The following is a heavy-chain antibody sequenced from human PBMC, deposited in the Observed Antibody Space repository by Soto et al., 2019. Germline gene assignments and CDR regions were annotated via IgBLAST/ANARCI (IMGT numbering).Heavy chain of an antibody. Sequence: QVQLVQSGAEVRKPGSSVTVSCKASGGTFSNYAISWVRQAPGQGLEWMGGIIPIVGTGSYAQKFQGRVTITADEPTTTAHMELSSLRFEDTAVDYCARVVILVPTASTHYYYHMDVWGPGTTVTVSS. CDR1: GGTFSNYA. CDR3: ARVVILVPTASTHYYYHMDV. CDR2: IIPIVGTG. V-gene: IGHV1-69*01. D-gene: IGHD2-2*01. J-gene: IGHJ6*02.